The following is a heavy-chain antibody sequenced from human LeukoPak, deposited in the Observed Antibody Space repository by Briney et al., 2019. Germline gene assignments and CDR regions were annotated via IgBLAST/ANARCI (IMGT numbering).Heavy chain of an antibody. Sequence: SETLSLTCTVSGGSISSYYWSWIRQPPGKGLEWIGYIYYSGSTNYNPSLKSRVAISVDTSKNQFSLKLSSVTAADTAVYYCARSAVAGTTHDYWGQGTLVTVSS. V-gene: IGHV4-59*01. CDR3: ARSAVAGTTHDY. J-gene: IGHJ4*02. D-gene: IGHD6-19*01. CDR2: IYYSGST. CDR1: GGSISSYY.